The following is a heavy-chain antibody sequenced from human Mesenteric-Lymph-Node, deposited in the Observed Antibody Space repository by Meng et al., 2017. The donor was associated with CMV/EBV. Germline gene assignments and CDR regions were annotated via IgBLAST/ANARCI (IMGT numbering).Heavy chain of an antibody. CDR1: GGSFSRGGYY. J-gene: IGHJ4*02. V-gene: IGHV4-31*02. CDR3: ARQLDDFWSGYPLDS. Sequence: GGSFSRGGYYWSWVRQFPGQGLEWIAYIHHSGTTSHNPSLKSRVSISVDTSENHFSLRLSSVTAADTAVYYCARQLDDFWSGYPLDSWGRGTLVTVSS. CDR2: IHHSGTT. D-gene: IGHD3-3*01.